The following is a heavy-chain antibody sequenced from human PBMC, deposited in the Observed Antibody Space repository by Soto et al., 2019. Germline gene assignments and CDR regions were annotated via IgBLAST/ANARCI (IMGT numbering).Heavy chain of an antibody. D-gene: IGHD3-3*01. J-gene: IGHJ4*02. CDR1: GGSISSYY. CDR2: IYYSGST. V-gene: IGHV4-59*01. Sequence: PSETLSLTCTVPGGSISSYYWSWIRQPPGKGLEWFGYIYYSGSTNYNPSLKSRVTISVDTSKNQFSLKLSSVTAADTAVYYCAREGGDDFWSGYLPFYYWGQGILVTVSS. CDR3: AREGGDDFWSGYLPFYY.